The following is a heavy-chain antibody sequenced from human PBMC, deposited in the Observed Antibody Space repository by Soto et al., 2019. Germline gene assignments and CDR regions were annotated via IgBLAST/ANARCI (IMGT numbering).Heavy chain of an antibody. CDR2: ISYDGSNK. V-gene: IGHV3-30*18. CDR3: AKDLFDVAKGYYYGMDV. D-gene: IGHD3-9*01. CDR1: GFTFSSYG. J-gene: IGHJ6*02. Sequence: GGSLRLSCAASGFTFSSYGMHWVRQAPGKGLEWVAVISYDGSNKYYADSVKGRFTISRDNSKNTLYLQMNSLRAEDTAVYYCAKDLFDVAKGYYYGMDVWGQGTTVTVSS.